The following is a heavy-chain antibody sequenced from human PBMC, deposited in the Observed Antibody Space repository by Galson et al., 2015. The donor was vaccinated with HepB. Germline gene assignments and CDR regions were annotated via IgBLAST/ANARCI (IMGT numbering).Heavy chain of an antibody. CDR1: GFTSSSYS. CDR3: ASSGSYYFGY. D-gene: IGHD1-26*01. Sequence: SLRLSCAASGFTSSSYSMNWVRQAPGKGLEWVSYISSSSSTIYYADSVKGRFTISRDNAKNSLYLQMNSLRAEDTAVYYCASSGSYYFGYWGQGTLVTVSS. V-gene: IGHV3-48*01. CDR2: ISSSSSTI. J-gene: IGHJ4*02.